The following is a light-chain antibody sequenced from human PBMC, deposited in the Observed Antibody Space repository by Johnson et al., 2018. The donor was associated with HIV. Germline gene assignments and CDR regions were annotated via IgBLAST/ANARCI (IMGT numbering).Light chain of an antibody. J-gene: IGLJ1*01. CDR3: GTWDSSLSPGGV. Sequence: QSVLSQPPSVSAAPGQKVTVSCSGSTSNIGNNYVSWYQQLPGTAPKLLIYENNKRPSGIPARFSGSKSGTSATLGITGLQTGDEADYYCGTWDSSLSPGGVFGSGTKVTVL. CDR2: ENN. CDR1: TSNIGNNY. V-gene: IGLV1-51*02.